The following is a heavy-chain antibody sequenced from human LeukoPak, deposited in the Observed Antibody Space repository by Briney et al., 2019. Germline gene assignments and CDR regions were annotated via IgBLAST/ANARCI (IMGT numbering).Heavy chain of an antibody. CDR3: ARDRESGIAAAGDYYYYGMDV. J-gene: IGHJ6*02. V-gene: IGHV4-59*01. D-gene: IGHD6-13*01. CDR1: GGSISSYY. Sequence: SETLSLTCTVSGGSISSYYWSWVRQPPGKGLEWIGYIYYSGSTNYNPSLKSRVTISVDTSKNQFSLKLSSVTAADTAVYYCARDRESGIAAAGDYYYYGMDVWGQGTTVTVSS. CDR2: IYYSGST.